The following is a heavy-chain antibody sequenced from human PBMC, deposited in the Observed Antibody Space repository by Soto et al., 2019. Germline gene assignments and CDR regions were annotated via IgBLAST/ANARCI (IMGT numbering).Heavy chain of an antibody. J-gene: IGHJ6*03. CDR1: GGSFSGYY. Sequence: SETLSLTCAVYGGSFSGYYWSWIRQPPGKGLEWIGEINHSGSTNYNPSLKSRVTISVDTSKNQFSLKLSSVTAADTAVYYCARETDYGDYGSEPGPYYYMDVWGKGTTVTVSS. CDR2: INHSGST. CDR3: ARETDYGDYGSEPGPYYYMDV. V-gene: IGHV4-34*01. D-gene: IGHD4-17*01.